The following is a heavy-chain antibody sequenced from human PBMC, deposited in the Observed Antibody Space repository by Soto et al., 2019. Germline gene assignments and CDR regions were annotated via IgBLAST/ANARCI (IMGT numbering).Heavy chain of an antibody. CDR3: ARAIAARPPYYYYGMDV. J-gene: IGHJ6*02. Sequence: LRLSCAAAGFTFSSYGMHWVRQAPGKGLEWVAVIWYDGSNKYYADSVKGRFTISRDNSKNTLYLQMNSLRAEDTAVYYCARAIAARPPYYYYGMDVWGQGTTVTVSS. V-gene: IGHV3-33*01. D-gene: IGHD6-6*01. CDR2: IWYDGSNK. CDR1: GFTFSSYG.